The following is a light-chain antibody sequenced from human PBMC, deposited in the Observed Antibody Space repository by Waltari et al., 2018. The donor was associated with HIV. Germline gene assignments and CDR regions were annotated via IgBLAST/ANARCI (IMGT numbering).Light chain of an antibody. CDR1: QLGNKY. CDR3: QTWDNNFYV. J-gene: IGLJ1*01. Sequence: SYDLPQPPSVSVSPGQTASIPCSGDQLGNKYIWWYQQKSGQSPVLVIYHDSKRPPGIPERFSGSSSGHTATLTISETQTVDEADYYCQTWDNNFYVFGTGTKVTVL. CDR2: HDS. V-gene: IGLV3-1*01.